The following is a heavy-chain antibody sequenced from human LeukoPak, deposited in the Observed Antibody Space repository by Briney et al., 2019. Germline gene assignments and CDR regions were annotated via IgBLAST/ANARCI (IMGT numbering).Heavy chain of an antibody. CDR2: ISYDETNT. J-gene: IGHJ4*02. D-gene: IGHD2-21*02. CDR1: QFTYRIYA. Sequence: TGGSLRLSCGASQFTYRIYAMSWVRQAPGKGLEWVASISYDETNTFYADSVKGRFTISRDNSKNTLYLQMNSLRAEDTAVYYCAKWGCSGSDCYPFDYWGQGTLVTVSS. CDR3: AKWGCSGSDCYPFDY. V-gene: IGHV3-30*04.